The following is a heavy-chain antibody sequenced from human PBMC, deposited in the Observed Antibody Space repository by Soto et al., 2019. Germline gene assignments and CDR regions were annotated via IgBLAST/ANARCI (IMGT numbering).Heavy chain of an antibody. V-gene: IGHV3-23*01. D-gene: IGHD3-10*01. CDR1: GFTFSSNA. J-gene: IGHJ4*02. CDR2: ITNTGGDK. CDR3: ARASGESYPGSRVFDS. Sequence: PGGSLRLSCVASGFTFSSNAMTWVRQAPGKGLEWVSVITNTGGDKIYADSVKGRFVISRDNSKKTLYLQMNFLRAEDTAIYYCARASGESYPGSRVFDSWGQGTRVTVSS.